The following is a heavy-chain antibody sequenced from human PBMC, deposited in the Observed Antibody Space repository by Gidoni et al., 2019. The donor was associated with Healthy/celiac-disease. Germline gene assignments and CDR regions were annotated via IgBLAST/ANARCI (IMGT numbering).Heavy chain of an antibody. V-gene: IGHV1-2*02. D-gene: IGHD2-2*02. CDR1: GSTFTGYY. J-gene: IGHJ6*02. CDR2: INPNSGGT. Sequence: QVQLVQSGAEVKKPGASVKVSCKASGSTFTGYYIHWVRPAPGQGLEWLGWINPNSGGTNYAQKFQGRVTMTRDTSISTAYMELSRLRSDDTAVYYCARAKYCSSTSCYRALSYYYYGMDVWGQGTTVTVSS. CDR3: ARAKYCSSTSCYRALSYYYYGMDV.